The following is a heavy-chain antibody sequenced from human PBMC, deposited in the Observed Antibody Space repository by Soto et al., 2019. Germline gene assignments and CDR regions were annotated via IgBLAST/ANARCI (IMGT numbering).Heavy chain of an antibody. CDR3: VRDRDCSGGNCYSISYYYGMDF. CDR1: GFTFSDYY. J-gene: IGHJ6*02. CDR2: ISRSGSTI. V-gene: IGHV3-11*01. Sequence: QVQLVESGGGLVKPGGSLRLSCAASGFTFSDYYMSWIRQAPGKGLEWVSYISRSGSTIYYAASVKARFTISRDNAKSSLYLQMHSLRAEDTAVYYCVRDRDCSGGNCYSISYYYGMDFWGQGTTVTLSS. D-gene: IGHD2-15*01.